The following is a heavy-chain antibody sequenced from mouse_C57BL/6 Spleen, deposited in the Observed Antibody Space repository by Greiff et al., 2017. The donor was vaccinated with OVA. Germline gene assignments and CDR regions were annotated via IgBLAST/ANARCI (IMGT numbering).Heavy chain of an antibody. CDR3: ATLYYYGSPSWFAY. Sequence: DVKLVESGGGLVKPGGSLKLSCAASGFTFSDYGMHWVRQAPEKGLEWVAYISSGSSTIYYADTVKGRFTISRDNAKNTLFLQMTSLRSEDTAMYYCATLYYYGSPSWFAYWGQGTLVTVSA. J-gene: IGHJ3*01. D-gene: IGHD1-1*01. CDR1: GFTFSDYG. V-gene: IGHV5-17*01. CDR2: ISSGSSTI.